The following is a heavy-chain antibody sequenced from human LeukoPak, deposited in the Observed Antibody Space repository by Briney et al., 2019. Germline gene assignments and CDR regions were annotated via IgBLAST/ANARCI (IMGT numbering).Heavy chain of an antibody. CDR3: TTSGSSYVMQSELFDY. V-gene: IGHV3-73*01. CDR2: IRSKTNIYAT. D-gene: IGHD1-26*01. CDR1: GFTFSGSA. J-gene: IGHJ4*02. Sequence: PGGSLRLSCAASGFTFSGSAIHWVRQASGKGLEWVGRIRSKTNIYATAYAASVKGRFTISRGDSKNTAYLQMNSLQTEDTAVYYCTTSGSSYVMQSELFDYWGQGTLVTVSS.